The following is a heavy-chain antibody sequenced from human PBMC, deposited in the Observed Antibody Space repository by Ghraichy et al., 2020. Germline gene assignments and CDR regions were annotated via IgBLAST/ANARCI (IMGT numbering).Heavy chain of an antibody. CDR2: IYYRGGT. Sequence: SETLSLTCTVSGGSISSSSYYWGWIRQPPGKGLEWIGSIYYRGGTYYNPSLKSRVTVSVDTSKNQFSLKLSSVTAADTAVYYCASVYSGYDHPFDYWGQGTLVTVSS. CDR1: GGSISSSSYY. CDR3: ASVYSGYDHPFDY. V-gene: IGHV4-39*01. D-gene: IGHD5-12*01. J-gene: IGHJ4*02.